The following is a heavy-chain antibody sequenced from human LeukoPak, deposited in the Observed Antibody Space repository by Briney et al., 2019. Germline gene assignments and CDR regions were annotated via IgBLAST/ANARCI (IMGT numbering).Heavy chain of an antibody. J-gene: IGHJ4*02. D-gene: IGHD1-26*01. CDR3: ARDQGYSGSYLDY. CDR2: ISTSGGTI. CDR1: GFTLSSFE. Sequence: GGSLRHSCAASGFTLSSFEMNWVRQAPRKGLEWVSYISTSGGTIYYADSVKGRFTISIDNAKNSLYLQMNSLRAEDTAVYYCARDQGYSGSYLDYWGQGTLVTVSS. V-gene: IGHV3-48*03.